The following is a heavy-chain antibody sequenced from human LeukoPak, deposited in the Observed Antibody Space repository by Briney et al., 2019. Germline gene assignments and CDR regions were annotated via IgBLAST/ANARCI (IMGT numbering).Heavy chain of an antibody. V-gene: IGHV3-15*01. CDR1: GFTFTNAW. CDR3: ATDEVDTYYYETSAYYRFYC. CDR2: IKNKIDGGTA. Sequence: GGSLRPSCAASGFTFTNAWMSWVRQAPGKGLEWVGRIKNKIDGGTAEYAAPVKGRFTISRDDSKNTLYLQMNSLKTEDTAVYYCATDEVDTYYYETSAYYRFYCWGNVTLVTVPS. D-gene: IGHD3-22*01. J-gene: IGHJ5*01.